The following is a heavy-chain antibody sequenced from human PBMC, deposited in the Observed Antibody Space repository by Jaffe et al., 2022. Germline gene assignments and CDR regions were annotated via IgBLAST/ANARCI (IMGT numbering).Heavy chain of an antibody. CDR2: ISSSGSTI. D-gene: IGHD4-17*01. CDR1: GFTFSSYE. Sequence: EVQLVESGGGLVQPGGSLRLSCAASGFTFSSYEMNWVRQAPGKGLEWVSYISSSGSTIYYADSVKGRFTISRDNAKNSLYLQMNSLRAEDTAVYYCTPLADSYYGDPFDYWGQGTLVTVSS. CDR3: TPLADSYYGDPFDY. J-gene: IGHJ4*02. V-gene: IGHV3-48*03.